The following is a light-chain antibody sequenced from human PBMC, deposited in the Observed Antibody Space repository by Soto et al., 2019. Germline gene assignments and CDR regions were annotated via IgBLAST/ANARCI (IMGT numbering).Light chain of an antibody. J-gene: IGLJ2*01. V-gene: IGLV2-8*01. CDR2: DVI. CDR1: SRDIGGYDF. Sequence: QSVLTQPPSASGSPGQSVTISCTGTSRDIGGYDFVSWYQQHPGKAPKLLIYDVIKRPSGVPDRFSGSKSGNTASLTVSCLQTDDEADYYCSSYGGSNNLLFGGGSKLTVL. CDR3: SSYGGSNNLL.